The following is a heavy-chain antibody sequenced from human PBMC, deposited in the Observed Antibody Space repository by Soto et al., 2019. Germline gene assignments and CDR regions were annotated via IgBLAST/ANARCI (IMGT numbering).Heavy chain of an antibody. CDR1: GYTFTSYG. CDR2: ISAYNGNT. CDR3: ASGLCGSSTSCNNHNYYYGMDV. V-gene: IGHV1-18*04. Sequence: ASVKVSCKASGYTFTSYGISWVRQAPGQGLEWMGWISAYNGNTNYAQKLQGRVTMTTDTSTSTAYMELRSLRSDDTAVYYCASGLCGSSTSCNNHNYYYGMDVWGQGTTVTVSS. J-gene: IGHJ6*02. D-gene: IGHD2-2*01.